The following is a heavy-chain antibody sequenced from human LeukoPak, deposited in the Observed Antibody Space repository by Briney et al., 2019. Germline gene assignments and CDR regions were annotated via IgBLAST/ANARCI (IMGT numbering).Heavy chain of an antibody. Sequence: ASVKVSCKASGYTFTSYGISWVRQAPGQGLEWMGWISAYNGNTNYAQKLQGRVTMTTDTSTSTAYMELRSLRSDDTAVYYCEREGDRYYDFWSGMDYWGQGTLVTVSS. CDR1: GYTFTSYG. J-gene: IGHJ4*02. D-gene: IGHD3-3*01. CDR3: EREGDRYYDFWSGMDY. V-gene: IGHV1-18*01. CDR2: ISAYNGNT.